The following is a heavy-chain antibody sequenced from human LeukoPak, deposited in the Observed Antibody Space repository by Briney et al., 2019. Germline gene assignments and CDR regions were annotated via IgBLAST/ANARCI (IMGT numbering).Heavy chain of an antibody. V-gene: IGHV3-7*01. J-gene: IGHJ4*02. CDR3: ATIEAVRFHY. Sequence: GGSLRLSCAASGFSFSSYAMHWVRQAPGKGLEWVANIKQDGSEIYYLDSVKGRFTISRDNAKNSLYLQMNSLRVEDTAVYYCATIEAVRFHYWGQGTLVTVSS. D-gene: IGHD6-19*01. CDR2: IKQDGSEI. CDR1: GFSFSSYA.